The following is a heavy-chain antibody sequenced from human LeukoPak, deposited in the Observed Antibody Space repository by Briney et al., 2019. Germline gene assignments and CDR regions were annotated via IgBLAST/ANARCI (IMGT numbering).Heavy chain of an antibody. Sequence: AGGSLRLSCAASGFTFSSYSMNWVRQAPGKGLEWVSSISSSSSYIYYADSVKGRFTISRDNAKNSLYLQMNSLRAEDTAVYYCARDWAYCGGDCYYWFDPWGQGTLVTVSS. J-gene: IGHJ5*02. CDR2: ISSSSSYI. D-gene: IGHD2-21*02. CDR1: GFTFSSYS. CDR3: ARDWAYCGGDCYYWFDP. V-gene: IGHV3-21*01.